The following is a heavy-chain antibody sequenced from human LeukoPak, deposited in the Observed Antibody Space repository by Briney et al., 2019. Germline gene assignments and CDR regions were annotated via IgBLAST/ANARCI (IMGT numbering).Heavy chain of an antibody. CDR2: ISASGSNI. Sequence: GGSLRLSRVASGFPFSSYSMNWGRQAPGEGLEWVSYISASGSNIYYLDSVKARFTVSRDNAMNSLFLKMERPRAEDTAVYYCVRVKGTYFDFWGQGTLVTVSS. D-gene: IGHD1-1*01. V-gene: IGHV3-48*01. CDR1: GFPFSSYS. CDR3: VRVKGTYFDF. J-gene: IGHJ4*02.